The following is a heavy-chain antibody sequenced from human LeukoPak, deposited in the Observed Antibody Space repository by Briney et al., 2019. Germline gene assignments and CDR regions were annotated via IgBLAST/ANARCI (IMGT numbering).Heavy chain of an antibody. CDR2: ISSGSSYI. CDR1: GSTFSNYN. V-gene: IGHV3-21*01. Sequence: GESLRLSCAASGSTFSNYNMNWVRQAPGKGLEWVSSISSGSSYIYYADSVKGRFTISRDNAKNSLYLQMNSLRAEDTAVYYCAGGYSSDYWGQGTLVTVSS. J-gene: IGHJ4*02. D-gene: IGHD1-26*01. CDR3: AGGYSSDY.